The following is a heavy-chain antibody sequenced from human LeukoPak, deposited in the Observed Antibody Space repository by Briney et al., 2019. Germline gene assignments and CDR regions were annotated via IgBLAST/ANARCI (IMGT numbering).Heavy chain of an antibody. D-gene: IGHD2-2*01. CDR1: GFTFSSYG. V-gene: IGHV3-30*18. CDR3: AKSMYGSTSCYDY. J-gene: IGHJ4*02. CDR2: ISYDGSNK. Sequence: GGSLRLSWAASGFTFSSYGMHWVRQAPGKGLEWVAVISYDGSNKYYADSVKGRFTISRDNSENTLYLQMNSLRAEDTAVYYCAKSMYGSTSCYDYWGQGTLVTVSS.